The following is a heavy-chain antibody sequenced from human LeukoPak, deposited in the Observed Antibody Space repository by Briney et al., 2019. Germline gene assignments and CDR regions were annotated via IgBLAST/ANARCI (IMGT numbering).Heavy chain of an antibody. V-gene: IGHV3-48*01. Sequence: PGGSLRLSCAASGFTFSSYSMNWVRQAPGKGLEWVSYISSSSSTIYYADSVKGRFSISRDNFRNTLSLQMNSLRVDDTAVYYCARELRDAFDMWGQGTRVTVS. CDR1: GFTFSSYS. J-gene: IGHJ3*02. CDR3: ARELRDAFDM. CDR2: ISSSSSTI. D-gene: IGHD2-21*01.